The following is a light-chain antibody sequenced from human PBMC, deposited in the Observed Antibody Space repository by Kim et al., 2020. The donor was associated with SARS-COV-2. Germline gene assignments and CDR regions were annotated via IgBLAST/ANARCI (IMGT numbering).Light chain of an antibody. J-gene: IGLJ1*01. Sequence: QSALTQPRSVSGSLGQSVTISCTGTSSDVGGYNYVSWYQQHPGKAPKLMIYDVSERPSGVPDRFSGSKSGNTASLTISGLQAEDEADYYCCSYAGRPPYVFGTGTKVTDL. V-gene: IGLV2-11*01. CDR3: CSYAGRPPYV. CDR1: SSDVGGYNY. CDR2: DVS.